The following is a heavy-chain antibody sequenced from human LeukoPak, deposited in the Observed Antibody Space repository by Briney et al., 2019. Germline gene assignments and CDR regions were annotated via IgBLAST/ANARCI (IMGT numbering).Heavy chain of an antibody. V-gene: IGHV1-2*02. J-gene: IGHJ5*02. CDR3: AVLYCSSTSCQEHNWFDP. D-gene: IGHD2-2*01. CDR1: GYTCTGYY. CDR2: INPNSGGT. Sequence: ASVKVSCKASGYTCTGYYMLWVRQAPGQGLEWMGWINPNSGGTNYAQKFQDRVTMTRDTSISTAYMELSRLRSDDTAVYYCAVLYCSSTSCQEHNWFDPWGQGTLVTVSS.